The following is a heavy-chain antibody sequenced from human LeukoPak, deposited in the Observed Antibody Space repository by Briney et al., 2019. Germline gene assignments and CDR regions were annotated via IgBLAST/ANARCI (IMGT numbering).Heavy chain of an antibody. CDR2: IRYDGSNK. D-gene: IGHD6-19*01. CDR3: AKDLLSGWDERYMDV. V-gene: IGHV3-30*02. J-gene: IGHJ6*03. Sequence: GGSLRLSCAASGFTFLSYGMHWVRQAPGKGLEWVAFIRYDGSNKYYADSVKGRFTISRDNSKNTLYLQMNSLRAEDTAVYYCAKDLLSGWDERYMDVWGKGTTVTISS. CDR1: GFTFLSYG.